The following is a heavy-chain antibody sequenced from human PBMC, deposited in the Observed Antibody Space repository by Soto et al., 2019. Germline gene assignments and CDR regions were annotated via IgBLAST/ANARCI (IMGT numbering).Heavy chain of an antibody. CDR2: IYYSGST. J-gene: IGHJ5*02. CDR3: ARDRRGYYDSSGHWFDP. CDR1: GGSISSGDYY. V-gene: IGHV4-30-4*01. D-gene: IGHD3-22*01. Sequence: QVQLQESGPGLVKPSQTLSLTCTVSGGSISSGDYYWSWIRQPPGKGLEWIGYIYYSGSTYYNPSLKSRVTISVDTSMYQFSLKLSSVTAADTAVYYCARDRRGYYDSSGHWFDPWGQGTLVTVSS.